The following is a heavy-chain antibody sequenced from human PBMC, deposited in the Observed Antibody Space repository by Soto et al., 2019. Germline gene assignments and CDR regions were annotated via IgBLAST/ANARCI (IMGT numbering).Heavy chain of an antibody. CDR3: ARGGRYCSSTNCYREYGMDV. V-gene: IGHV1-2*02. Sequence: VRQAPGKGLEGMGWFNPNSGGPKFAQKFQGRVPMTRDTSISTAYMELSRMRSDDTAVYYCARGGRYCSSTNCYREYGMDVWAQGTTVTVSS. CDR2: FNPNSGGP. J-gene: IGHJ6*02. D-gene: IGHD2-2*01.